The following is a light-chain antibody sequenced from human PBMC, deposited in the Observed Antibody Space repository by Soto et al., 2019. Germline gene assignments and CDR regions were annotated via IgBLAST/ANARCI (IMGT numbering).Light chain of an antibody. Sequence: DIQMTQSPSSLSASVGDRVTISCRASQSIFNFLNWYQQKPGKAPKVLIYAASSLQSGVPARFSGSGSGTEFTLTISNLQPEDFAIYHCQQSYSSTWTFGQGTKVEIK. CDR1: QSIFNF. CDR3: QQSYSSTWT. J-gene: IGKJ1*01. CDR2: AAS. V-gene: IGKV1-39*01.